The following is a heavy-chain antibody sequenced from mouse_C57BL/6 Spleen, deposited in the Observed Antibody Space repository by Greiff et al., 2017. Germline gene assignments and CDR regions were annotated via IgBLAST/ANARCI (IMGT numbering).Heavy chain of an antibody. Sequence: QVQLQQSGPELVKPGASVKISCKASGYAFSSSWMNWVKQRPGKGLEWIGRLYPGDGDTNYNGKFKGKATLTADKSSSTAYMQLSSLTSEDSAVYCCARFYDGYSYYAMDYWGQGTSVTVSS. V-gene: IGHV1-82*01. J-gene: IGHJ4*01. CDR3: ARFYDGYSYYAMDY. CDR2: LYPGDGDT. D-gene: IGHD2-3*01. CDR1: GYAFSSSW.